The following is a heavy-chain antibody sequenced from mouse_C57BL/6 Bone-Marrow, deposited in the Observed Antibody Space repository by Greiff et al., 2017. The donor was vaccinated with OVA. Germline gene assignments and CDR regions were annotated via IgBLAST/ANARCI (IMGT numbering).Heavy chain of an antibody. V-gene: IGHV1-81*01. CDR2: IYPRSGNT. CDR1: GYTFTSYG. D-gene: IGHD1-1*01. Sequence: VKVVESGAELARPGASVKLSCKASGYTFTSYGISWVKQRTGQGLEWIGEIYPRSGNTYYNEKFKGKATLTADKSSSTAYMELRSLTSEDSAVYFCARWGYYVSPDWGQGTTLTVSS. CDR3: ARWGYYVSPD. J-gene: IGHJ2*01.